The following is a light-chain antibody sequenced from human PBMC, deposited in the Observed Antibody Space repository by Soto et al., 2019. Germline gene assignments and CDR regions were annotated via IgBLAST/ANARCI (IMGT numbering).Light chain of an antibody. CDR2: GDV. V-gene: IGLV1-44*01. CDR3: CSYVGGYSYV. J-gene: IGLJ1*01. CDR1: TSNIGRNS. Sequence: QSVLTQPPSASGTPGQRFTISCSGSTSNIGRNSVYWYQQLPGTAPKLVMYGDVQRPSGVPDRFSGSKSGNTASLTISGLQAEDEADYYCCSYVGGYSYVFGIGTKLTVL.